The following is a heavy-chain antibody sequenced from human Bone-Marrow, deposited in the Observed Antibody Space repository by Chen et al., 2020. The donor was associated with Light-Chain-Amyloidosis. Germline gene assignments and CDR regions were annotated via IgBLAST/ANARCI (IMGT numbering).Heavy chain of an antibody. CDR3: ARELAGITIFGVVTAPDY. D-gene: IGHD3-3*01. J-gene: IGHJ4*02. CDR1: GYTFTGYY. V-gene: IGHV1-2*02. CDR2: INPNSGGT. Sequence: QVQLVQSGAEVKKPGASVKVSCKASGYTFTGYYMHWVRQAPGQGLEWMGWINPNSGGTNYAQKFQGRVTMTRDTSISTAYMELRSLRSDDTAVYYCARELAGITIFGVVTAPDYWGQGTLVTCLL.